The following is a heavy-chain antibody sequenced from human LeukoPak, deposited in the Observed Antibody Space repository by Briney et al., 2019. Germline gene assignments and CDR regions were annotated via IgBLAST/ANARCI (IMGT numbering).Heavy chain of an antibody. CDR2: INPNSGGT. Sequence: GASVKVSCKASGYTFTGYYIHWVRQAPGQGLEWMGWINPNSGGTNYAQKSPGRVTMTRDTSISTAYMELSRLRSDDTAVYYCASSTYALDAFDIWGQGTMVTVSS. D-gene: IGHD2-2*01. V-gene: IGHV1-2*02. CDR1: GYTFTGYY. J-gene: IGHJ3*02. CDR3: ASSTYALDAFDI.